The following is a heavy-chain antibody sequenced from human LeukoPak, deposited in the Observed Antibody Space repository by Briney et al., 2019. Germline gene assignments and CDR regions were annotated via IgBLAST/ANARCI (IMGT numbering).Heavy chain of an antibody. Sequence: GGSLRLSCAASGFTVSSNYMSWVRQAPGKGLEWVSVIYSGGSTYYADSVKGRFTIPRDNSKTPLYLQMNSLRAEETAVYYCARALFDYWGQGTLVTASS. CDR1: GFTVSSNY. CDR3: ARALFDY. CDR2: IYSGGST. J-gene: IGHJ4*02. V-gene: IGHV3-53*01.